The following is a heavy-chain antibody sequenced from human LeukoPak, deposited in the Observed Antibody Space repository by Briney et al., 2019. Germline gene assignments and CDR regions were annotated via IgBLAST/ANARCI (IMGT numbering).Heavy chain of an antibody. J-gene: IGHJ3*02. V-gene: IGHV1-2*02. CDR1: GYTFTVCY. D-gene: IGHD1-26*01. Sequence: ASMKLSCNSSGYTFTVCYLYLGRQAPGQGLEWMGCLNPTSGGTNYAQNFQGGVTMTRDTSISTAYMELSGLRSDDTAVYYCARDRYTSSGNAFDIWGQGTMVAVSS. CDR3: ARDRYTSSGNAFDI. CDR2: LNPTSGGT.